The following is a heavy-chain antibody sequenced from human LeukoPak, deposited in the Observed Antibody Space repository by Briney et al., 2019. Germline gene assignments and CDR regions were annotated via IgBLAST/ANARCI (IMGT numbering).Heavy chain of an antibody. CDR3: ARDSRGWIPDQNYYMDV. Sequence: SETLSLTCTVSGGSISSYYWSWIRQPPGKGLEWIGYIYYSGSTNYNPSLKSRVTISVDTSKNQFSLKLSSVTAADTAVYYCARDSRGWIPDQNYYMDVWGKGTTVTVSS. CDR2: IYYSGST. CDR1: GGSISSYY. D-gene: IGHD6-19*01. V-gene: IGHV4-59*01. J-gene: IGHJ6*03.